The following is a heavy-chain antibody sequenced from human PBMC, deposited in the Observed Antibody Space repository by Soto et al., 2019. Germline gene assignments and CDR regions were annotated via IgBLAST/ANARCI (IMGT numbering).Heavy chain of an antibody. CDR3: ARGFLRFLEWLPWGAFDI. CDR2: INHSGST. CDR1: GGSFSGYY. V-gene: IGHV4-34*01. J-gene: IGHJ3*02. D-gene: IGHD3-3*01. Sequence: KTSETLSLTCAVYGGSFSGYYWSWIRQPPGKGLEWIGEINHSGSTNYNPSLKSRVTISVDTSKNQFSLKLSSVTAADTAVYYCARGFLRFLEWLPWGAFDIWGQGTMVTVSS.